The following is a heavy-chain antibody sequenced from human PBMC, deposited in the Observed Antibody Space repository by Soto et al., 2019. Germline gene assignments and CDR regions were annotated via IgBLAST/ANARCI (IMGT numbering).Heavy chain of an antibody. D-gene: IGHD3-10*01. Sequence: SETLSLTCNVSGGPITTGAYYRNWIRQPPGKGLEWIGYVFYSGATNYSPSLKSRAAISMDTSKNQFSLSLTSVTAADRAVYYCARAGFSYGHLLFWGQGIRVTVSS. J-gene: IGHJ4*02. V-gene: IGHV4-30-4*01. CDR2: VFYSGAT. CDR3: ARAGFSYGHLLF. CDR1: GGPITTGAYY.